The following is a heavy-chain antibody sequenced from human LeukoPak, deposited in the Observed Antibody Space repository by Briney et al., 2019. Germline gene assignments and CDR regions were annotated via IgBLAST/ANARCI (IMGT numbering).Heavy chain of an antibody. V-gene: IGHV1-69*13. J-gene: IGHJ4*02. D-gene: IGHD3-10*01. CDR1: GGTFSSYS. Sequence: SVKVSCKASGGTFSSYSFDWVRQAPGQGLEWLGKIIPVSDTVSYAQKFQGRVTITADDSTSTVYMELSSLRIEDTAFYYCARDPSLAPNRGDHFDYWGQGNLLRVPS. CDR2: IIPVSDTV. CDR3: ARDPSLAPNRGDHFDY.